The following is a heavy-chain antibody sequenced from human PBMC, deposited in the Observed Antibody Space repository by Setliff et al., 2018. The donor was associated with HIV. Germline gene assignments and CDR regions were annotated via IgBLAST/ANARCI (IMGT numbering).Heavy chain of an antibody. CDR2: IKEDGSEQ. J-gene: IGHJ4*02. V-gene: IGHV3-7*05. CDR1: GFSISDFW. CDR3: ARGESFYDSSGNYFDY. D-gene: IGHD3-22*01. Sequence: TGGSLRLSCAASGFSISDFWMSWVRQAPGKGLEWVANIKEDGSEQYYVDSVKGRFTISRDNAENSLYLQMNSLKTEDTAVYFCARGESFYDSSGNYFDYWGQGTLVTVSS.